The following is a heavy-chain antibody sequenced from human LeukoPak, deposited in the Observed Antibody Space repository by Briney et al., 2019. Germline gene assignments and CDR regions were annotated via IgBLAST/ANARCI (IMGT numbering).Heavy chain of an antibody. Sequence: SQTLSLTCAISGDSVSSNSAAWNWIRQSPSRGLEWLGRTYYRSNWYNNYAVSVKSRITINPDTSKNQFSRQLNSVTPEDTAVYYCARGEWEALAFDYWGQGTLVTVSS. J-gene: IGHJ4*02. CDR2: TYYRSNWYN. CDR3: ARGEWEALAFDY. CDR1: GDSVSSNSAA. V-gene: IGHV6-1*01. D-gene: IGHD1-26*01.